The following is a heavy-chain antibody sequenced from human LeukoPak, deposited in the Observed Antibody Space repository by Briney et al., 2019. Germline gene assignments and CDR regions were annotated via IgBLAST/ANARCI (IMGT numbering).Heavy chain of an antibody. D-gene: IGHD6-19*01. J-gene: IGHJ4*02. CDR2: IIPIFGTA. CDR3: ARARPISSGWTDGYFDY. CDR1: GGTFSSYA. V-gene: IGHV1-69*05. Sequence: SVKVSCKASGGTFSSYAISWVRQAPGQGLEWMGGIIPIFGTANYAQKFQGRVTITTDESTSTAYMELSSLRSEDTAVYYCARARPISSGWTDGYFDYRGQGTLVTVSS.